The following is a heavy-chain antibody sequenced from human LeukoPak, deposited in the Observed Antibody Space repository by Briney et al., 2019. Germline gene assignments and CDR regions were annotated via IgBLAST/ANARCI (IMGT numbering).Heavy chain of an antibody. D-gene: IGHD2-2*01. J-gene: IGHJ6*03. CDR2: ISSSSSYI. V-gene: IGHV3-21*01. Sequence: GGSLRLSCAASGLTFRSYAMTWVRQAPGKGLEWVSSISSSSSYIYYADSVKGRFTISRDNAKNSLYLQMNSLRAEDTAVYYCARDSQGTSGYYYMDVWGKGTTVTVSS. CDR3: ARDSQGTSGYYYMDV. CDR1: GLTFRSYA.